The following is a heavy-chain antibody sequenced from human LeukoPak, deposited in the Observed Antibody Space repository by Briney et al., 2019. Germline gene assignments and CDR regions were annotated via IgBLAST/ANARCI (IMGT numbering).Heavy chain of an antibody. D-gene: IGHD5-24*01. CDR2: ISGSGGST. V-gene: IGHV3-23*01. CDR1: GFTFSSYA. CDR3: GKGSRDGYNFNWFDP. Sequence: PGGSLRLSCAASGFTFSSYAMSWVRQAPGKGLEWVSAISGSGGSTYYADSVKGRFTISRDNSKNTLYLQMNSLRAEDTAVYYCGKGSRDGYNFNWFDPWGQGTLVTVSS. J-gene: IGHJ5*02.